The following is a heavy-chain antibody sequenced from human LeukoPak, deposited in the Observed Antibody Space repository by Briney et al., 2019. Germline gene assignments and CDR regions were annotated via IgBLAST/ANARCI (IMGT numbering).Heavy chain of an antibody. CDR2: IYYSGGT. Sequence: SETLSLTCTVSGGSISSSSYYWGWIRQPPGKGLEWIGSIYYSGGTYYNPSLKSRVTISVDTSKNQFSLKLSSVTAADTAVYYCARHLLVGARGRSFDYWGQGTLVTVSS. CDR1: GGSISSSSYY. J-gene: IGHJ4*02. CDR3: ARHLLVGARGRSFDY. V-gene: IGHV4-39*01. D-gene: IGHD1-26*01.